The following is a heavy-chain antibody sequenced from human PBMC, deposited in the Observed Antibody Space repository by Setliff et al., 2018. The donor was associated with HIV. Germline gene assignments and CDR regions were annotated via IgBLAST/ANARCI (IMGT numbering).Heavy chain of an antibody. CDR1: GFTFSSYG. CDR2: IRYDGSNK. V-gene: IGHV3-30*02. J-gene: IGHJ1*01. CDR3: ARDPYYASLHSPAEYFQH. D-gene: IGHD3-10*01. Sequence: GGSLRLSCAASGFTFSSYGMHWVRQAPGKGLEWVAFIRYDGSNKYYADSVKGRFTISRDNSKNTLYLQMNSLRAEDTAVYYCARDPYYASLHSPAEYFQHWGQGTLVTVSS.